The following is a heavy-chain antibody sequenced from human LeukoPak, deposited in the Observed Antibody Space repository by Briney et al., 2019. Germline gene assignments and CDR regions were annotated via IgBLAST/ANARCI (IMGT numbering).Heavy chain of an antibody. V-gene: IGHV4-34*01. J-gene: IGHJ5*01. CDR3: TRGLAAAYDYNWFDS. CDR1: GGSFSGYY. CDR2: INHSGST. D-gene: IGHD5-12*01. Sequence: SETLSLTCAVYGGSFSGYYWSWIRQPPGKGLEWIGKINHSGSTNYNPSLKSRLAMSVDTSKNQFSLKLTSVTAADTAVYFCTRGLAAAYDYNWFDSWGQGTLVTVSS.